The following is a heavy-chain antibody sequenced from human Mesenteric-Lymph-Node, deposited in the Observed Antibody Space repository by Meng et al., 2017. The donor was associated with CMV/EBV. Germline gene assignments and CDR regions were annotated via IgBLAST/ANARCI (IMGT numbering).Heavy chain of an antibody. V-gene: IGHV3-48*03. Sequence: GESLKISCAASGFTFSSYEMNWVRQAPGKGLEWVSYISSSGSTIYYADSVKGRFTISRDNAKNSLYLQMNSLRAEDTAVYYCARELSSTRAGYYYYYGMDVWGQGTTVTVSS. D-gene: IGHD2-2*01. CDR3: ARELSSTRAGYYYYYGMDV. CDR1: GFTFSSYE. CDR2: ISSSGSTI. J-gene: IGHJ6*02.